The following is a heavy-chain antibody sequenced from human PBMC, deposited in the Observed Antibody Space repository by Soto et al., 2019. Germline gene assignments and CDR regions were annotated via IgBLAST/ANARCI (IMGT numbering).Heavy chain of an antibody. CDR3: ARSPSDDDYLPYYYYGMDV. CDR1: GFTVSSNY. CDR2: IYSGGST. D-gene: IGHD4-17*01. Sequence: PGGSLRLSCAASGFTVSSNYMSWVRQAPGKGLEWVSVIYSGGSTYYADSVKGRFTISRDNSKNTLYLQMNSLRAEDTAVYYCARSPSDDDYLPYYYYGMDVWGQGTTVTVSS. J-gene: IGHJ6*02. V-gene: IGHV3-53*01.